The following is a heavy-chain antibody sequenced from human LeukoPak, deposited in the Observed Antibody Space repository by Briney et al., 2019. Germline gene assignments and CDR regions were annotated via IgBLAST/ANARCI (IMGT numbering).Heavy chain of an antibody. CDR3: AKGNGYYYYYGMDV. J-gene: IGHJ6*02. D-gene: IGHD4-11*01. Sequence: SGGSLRLSCAASGFTFSSYSMNWVRQAPGKGLEWVSAISGSGGTTYYADSVKGRLTISRDNSKNTLFLQMNSLRAEDTAVYYCAKGNGYYYYYGMDVWGQGTTVTVSS. CDR2: ISGSGGTT. CDR1: GFTFSSYS. V-gene: IGHV3-23*01.